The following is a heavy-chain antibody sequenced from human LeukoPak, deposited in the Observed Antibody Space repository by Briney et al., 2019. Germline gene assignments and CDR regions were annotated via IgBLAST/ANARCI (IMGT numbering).Heavy chain of an antibody. CDR2: ISSSSTYI. CDR1: GFTFSAYT. V-gene: IGHV3-21*01. CDR3: TRGTVKYCTSTSCHLGYEF. Sequence: KSGGSLRLSCAASGFTFSAYTMNWVRQAPGKGPEWVLSISSSSTYIYYADSVRGRFTISRDDAQNSLSLQIDSLRAEDTAMYYCTRGTVKYCTSTSCHLGYEFWGQGTLVTVSS. D-gene: IGHD2-2*01. J-gene: IGHJ4*02.